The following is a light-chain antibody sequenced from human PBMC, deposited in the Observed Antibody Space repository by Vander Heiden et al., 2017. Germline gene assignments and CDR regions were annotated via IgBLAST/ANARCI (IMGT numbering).Light chain of an antibody. V-gene: IGKV1-8*01. CDR2: AAS. CDR1: QGISSY. Sequence: IRMTHSPSSLSASTGDRVTITCRASQGISSYLAWYQQKPGKAPKLLIYAASTLQSGVPSRFSGSGSGTDFTLTISCLQSEDFATYYCQQYYSYPRTFGHGTKVDIK. J-gene: IGKJ3*01. CDR3: QQYYSYPRT.